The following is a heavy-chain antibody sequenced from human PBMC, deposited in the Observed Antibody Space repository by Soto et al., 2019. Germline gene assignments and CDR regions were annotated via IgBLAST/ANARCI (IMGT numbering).Heavy chain of an antibody. J-gene: IGHJ4*02. Sequence: PGGSLRLSCAASGFTFSNYGMHWVRQAPGKGLEWVAVISYDGSNKYYADSVKGRFTISRDNSKNTLYLQMNSLRAEDTAVYYCAGGVYYYDSSGYYSPFDYWGQGTPVTVSS. V-gene: IGHV3-30*03. CDR1: GFTFSNYG. CDR3: AGGVYYYDSSGYYSPFDY. CDR2: ISYDGSNK. D-gene: IGHD3-22*01.